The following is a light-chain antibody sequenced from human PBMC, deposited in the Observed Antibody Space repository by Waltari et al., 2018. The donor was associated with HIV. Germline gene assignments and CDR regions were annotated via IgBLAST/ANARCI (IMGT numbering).Light chain of an antibody. CDR3: QQLNSYPWT. V-gene: IGKV1-9*01. CDR2: AAS. Sequence: IQLSQSPPFLSASVGDRVSTTCRASQGISSYLAWYQQKPGKAPKLLIYAASTLQSGVPSRFSGSGSGTEFTLTISSLQPEDFATYYCQQLNSYPWTFGQGTKVEIK. J-gene: IGKJ1*01. CDR1: QGISSY.